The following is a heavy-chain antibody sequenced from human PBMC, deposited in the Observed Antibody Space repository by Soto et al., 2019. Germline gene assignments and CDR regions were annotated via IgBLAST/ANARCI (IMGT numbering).Heavy chain of an antibody. CDR3: ARDPGRYCSGGSCRMGHWFDP. D-gene: IGHD2-15*01. CDR1: GGSFSGYY. V-gene: IGHV4-34*01. Sequence: QVQLQQWGAGLLKPSETLSLTCAVYGGSFSGYYWCWIRQPPGKGLEWIGDINPSGSTNYNPSLKSRVTISVNTSKNQFSLKLSSVTAADTAVYYCARDPGRYCSGGSCRMGHWFDPWGQGTLVTVSS. CDR2: INPSGST. J-gene: IGHJ5*02.